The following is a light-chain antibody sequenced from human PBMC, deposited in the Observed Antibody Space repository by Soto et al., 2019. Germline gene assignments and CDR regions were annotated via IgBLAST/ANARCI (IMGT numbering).Light chain of an antibody. J-gene: IGLJ3*02. V-gene: IGLV1-40*01. CDR2: GNN. CDR1: SANIGADYN. CDR3: QSYDTGLRGMM. Sequence: QSVLTQPPSVSGAPGQRVTISCTGTSANIGADYNVHWYRQLPGTAPKLLIYGNNHRPSGVPDRFSGSKSGPSASLAITGLQTEDEADYYCQSYDTGLRGMMFGGGTKLTVL.